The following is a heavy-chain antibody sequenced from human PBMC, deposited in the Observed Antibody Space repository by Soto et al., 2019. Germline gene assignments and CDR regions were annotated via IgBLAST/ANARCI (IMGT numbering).Heavy chain of an antibody. CDR1: GASITYGAYS. CDR3: ARGRGFDSFDY. D-gene: IGHD3-10*01. CDR2: INHLETT. J-gene: IGHJ4*02. V-gene: IGHV4-30-2*01. Sequence: NPSETLSLTCTVSGASITYGAYSWSWIRQTPGKGLEWIGYINHLETTFYNPSFESRLTLSIDRTKNQFSLNLKSMSAADRAVYFCARGRGFDSFDYWCQGILVTVSS.